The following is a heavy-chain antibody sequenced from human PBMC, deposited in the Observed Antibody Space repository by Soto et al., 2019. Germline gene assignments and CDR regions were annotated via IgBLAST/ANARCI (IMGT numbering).Heavy chain of an antibody. Sequence: KPGGSLRLSCAASGFTFSSYSMNWVRQAPGKGLDWVSSISSSSSYIYYADSVKGRFTISRDNAKNSLYLQMNSLRAEDTAVYYCARLRNPTGRTTGTTDAFDIWGQGTMVTVSS. CDR2: ISSSSSYI. V-gene: IGHV3-21*01. CDR1: GFTFSSYS. CDR3: ARLRNPTGRTTGTTDAFDI. D-gene: IGHD1-1*01. J-gene: IGHJ3*02.